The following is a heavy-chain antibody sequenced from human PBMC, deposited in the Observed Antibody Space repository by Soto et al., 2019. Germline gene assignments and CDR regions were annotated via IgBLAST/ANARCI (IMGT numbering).Heavy chain of an antibody. V-gene: IGHV3-23*01. J-gene: IGHJ4*02. D-gene: IGHD3-10*01. CDR3: AKVMGSTSSTANFDY. CDR2: ISYSGGST. Sequence: PGGSPRLSCAASGSTFSMFAMNWARQAPGKGLEWVASISYSGGSTNYADSVRGRFTISRDNSKNTLSLQMTSLRAEDTAVYYCAKVMGSTSSTANFDYWGRGTLVTVSS. CDR1: GSTFSMFA.